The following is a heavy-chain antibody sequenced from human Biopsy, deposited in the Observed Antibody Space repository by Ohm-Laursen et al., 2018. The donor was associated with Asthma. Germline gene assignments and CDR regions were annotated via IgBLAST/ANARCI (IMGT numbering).Heavy chain of an antibody. CDR1: GGSMSSSSYS. J-gene: IGHJ4*02. V-gene: IGHV4-39*01. D-gene: IGHD7-27*01. CDR3: ARHWNWGSFFDY. CDR2: ISYTGNT. Sequence: SETLSLTWTVSGGSMSSSSYSWGWIRQPPGKGLEWIGSISYTGNTDIPSLRSRVTLSVDTSKNNFSLKLPSVTAADTAVFYCARHWNWGSFFDYWGQGMLVTVSS.